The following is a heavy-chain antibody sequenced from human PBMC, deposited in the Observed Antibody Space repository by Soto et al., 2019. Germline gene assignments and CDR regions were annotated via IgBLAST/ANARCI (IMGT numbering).Heavy chain of an antibody. CDR3: AKEGCSGGSCYTGWYFDL. J-gene: IGHJ2*01. V-gene: IGHV3-9*01. CDR2: ISWNSGSI. CDR1: GFTFDDYA. Sequence: EVPLVESGGGLVQPGRSLRLSCAASGFTFDDYAMHWVRQAPGKGLEWVSGISWNSGSIGYADSVKGRFTISRDNAKNSLYLQMNSLRAEDTALYYCAKEGCSGGSCYTGWYFDLWGRGTLVTVSS. D-gene: IGHD2-15*01.